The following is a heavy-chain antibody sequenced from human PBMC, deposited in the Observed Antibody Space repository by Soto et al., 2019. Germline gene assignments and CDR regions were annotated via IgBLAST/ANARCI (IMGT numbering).Heavy chain of an antibody. CDR1: GGSISSYY. CDR2: IYYSGST. V-gene: IGHV4-59*08. J-gene: IGHJ4*02. D-gene: IGHD1-26*01. CDR3: ARHGDSGSYYYY. Sequence: SETLSLTCTVSGGSISSYYWSWIRQPPGKGLEWIGYIYYSGSTNYNPSLKSRVTISVDTSKNQFSLKLSSVTAADTAVYYCARHGDSGSYYYYWGQGTLVTVSS.